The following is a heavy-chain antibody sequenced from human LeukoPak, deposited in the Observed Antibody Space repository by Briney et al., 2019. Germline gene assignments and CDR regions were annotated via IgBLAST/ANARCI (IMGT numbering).Heavy chain of an antibody. CDR3: ARVAPHIVVVVAARVSRREYYYYMDV. CDR2: INHSGST. Sequence: KTSETLSLTCAVYGGSFSGYYWSWIRQPPGKGLEWIGEINHSGSTNYNPSLKSQVTISVDTSKNQFSLKLSSVTAADTAVYYCARVAPHIVVVVAARVSRREYYYYMDVWGKGTTVTVSS. V-gene: IGHV4-34*01. D-gene: IGHD2-15*01. J-gene: IGHJ6*03. CDR1: GGSFSGYY.